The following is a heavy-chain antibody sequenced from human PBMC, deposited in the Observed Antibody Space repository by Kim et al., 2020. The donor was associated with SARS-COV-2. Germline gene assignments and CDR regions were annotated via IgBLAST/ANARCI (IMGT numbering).Heavy chain of an antibody. Sequence: ADSVKGRFTISRDNTKNSLYLQMNRLRAEDTALYYCAKDSGYDFGSIDYWGQGTLVTVSS. D-gene: IGHD3-3*01. CDR3: AKDSGYDFGSIDY. J-gene: IGHJ4*02. V-gene: IGHV3-9*01.